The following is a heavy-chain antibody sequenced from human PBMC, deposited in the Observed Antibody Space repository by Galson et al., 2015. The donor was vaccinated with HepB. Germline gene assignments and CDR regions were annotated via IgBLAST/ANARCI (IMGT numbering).Heavy chain of an antibody. Sequence: SVKVSCKASRYTFTKFGISWVRQAPGQGLEWMGWINPTNGNTNYAQKFQGRVIMTTDTSTSTAYMELRSLRSDETAVYYCARGGMATIGGPTFDYWGQGTLVTVSS. D-gene: IGHD5-24*01. CDR1: RYTFTKFG. J-gene: IGHJ4*02. CDR2: INPTNGNT. V-gene: IGHV1-18*01. CDR3: ARGGMATIGGPTFDY.